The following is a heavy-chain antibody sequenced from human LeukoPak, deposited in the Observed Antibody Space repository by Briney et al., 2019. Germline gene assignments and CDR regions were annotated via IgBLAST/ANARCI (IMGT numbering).Heavy chain of an antibody. Sequence: GGSLRLSCAASGFTFSNYAMSWVRQAPGKGLEWVSAISDSGGSTYYADSVKGRFTISRDNSKNTLYLQMNSLRAEDTAVYYCARVRGYSGYDHPFDYWGQGTLVTVSS. V-gene: IGHV3-23*01. D-gene: IGHD5-12*01. J-gene: IGHJ4*02. CDR1: GFTFSNYA. CDR3: ARVRGYSGYDHPFDY. CDR2: ISDSGGST.